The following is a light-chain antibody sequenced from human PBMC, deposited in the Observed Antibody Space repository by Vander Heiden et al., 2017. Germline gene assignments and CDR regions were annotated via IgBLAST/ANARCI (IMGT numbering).Light chain of an antibody. CDR3: QQYGSSPRVT. Sequence: EIVLTQSPGTLSLSPGERATLSCRASQSVSSTYLAWHQQKPGQAPRLLMYAASSRATGIPDRFSGSGSGTDFTLTISRLEPEDFAVYYCQQYGSSPRVTFGPGTKVDIK. CDR2: AAS. CDR1: QSVSSTY. V-gene: IGKV3-20*01. J-gene: IGKJ3*01.